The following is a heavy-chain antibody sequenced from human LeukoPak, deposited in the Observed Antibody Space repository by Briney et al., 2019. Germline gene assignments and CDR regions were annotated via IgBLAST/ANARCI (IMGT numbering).Heavy chain of an antibody. CDR1: GFTFSSYE. CDR2: ISSSGSTI. CDR3: ARDLLSGGSYRGFDY. V-gene: IGHV3-48*03. Sequence: HPGGSLRLSCAASGFTFSSYEMNWVRQAPGKGLEWVSYISSSGSTIYYADSVKGRFTISRDNAKNSLYLQMNSLRAEDTAVYYCARDLLSGGSYRGFDYWGQGTLVTVSS. J-gene: IGHJ4*02. D-gene: IGHD1-26*01.